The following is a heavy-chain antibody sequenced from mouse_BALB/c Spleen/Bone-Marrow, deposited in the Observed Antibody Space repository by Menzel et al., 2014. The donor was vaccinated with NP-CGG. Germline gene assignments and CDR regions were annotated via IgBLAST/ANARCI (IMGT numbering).Heavy chain of an antibody. V-gene: IGHV1-4*01. J-gene: IGHJ3*01. CDR3: AREVYGKPFAY. D-gene: IGHD2-1*01. CDR2: INPSSGYT. Sequence: QVQLKESGAELARPGASVKMSCKASGYTFTSYTMHWVKQRPGQGLEWIGYINPSSGYTNYNQKFKDKATLTADKSSSTAHMQLSSQTSEDSAVYYCAREVYGKPFAYWGQGTLVTVSA. CDR1: GYTFTSYT.